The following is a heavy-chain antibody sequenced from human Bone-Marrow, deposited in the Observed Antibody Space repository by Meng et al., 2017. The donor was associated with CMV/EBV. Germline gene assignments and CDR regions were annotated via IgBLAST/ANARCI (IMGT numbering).Heavy chain of an antibody. CDR3: ARGIFSYVWGDYFDY. CDR2: IRSKANSYAT. D-gene: IGHD3-16*01. Sequence: ESLKISCAASGFTFSGSAMHWVRQASGKGLEWVGRIRSKANSYATAYAASVKGRFTISRDDSKNTAYLQMNSLKTEDTAVYYCARGIFSYVWGDYFDYWGQGTLVTVSS. J-gene: IGHJ4*02. CDR1: GFTFSGSA. V-gene: IGHV3-73*01.